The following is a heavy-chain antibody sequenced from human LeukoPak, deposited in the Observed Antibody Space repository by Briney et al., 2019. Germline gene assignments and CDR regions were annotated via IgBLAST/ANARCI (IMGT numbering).Heavy chain of an antibody. V-gene: IGHV4-39*01. CDR1: GGSISSSNW. CDR2: IYYSGST. Sequence: PSETLSLTCAVSGGSISSSNWWSWVRQPPGKGLEWIGSIYYSGSTYYNPSLKSRVTISVDTSKNQFSLKLSSVTAADTAVYYCARSYYYYDSSGYPDYWGQGTLVTVSS. D-gene: IGHD3-22*01. CDR3: ARSYYYYDSSGYPDY. J-gene: IGHJ4*02.